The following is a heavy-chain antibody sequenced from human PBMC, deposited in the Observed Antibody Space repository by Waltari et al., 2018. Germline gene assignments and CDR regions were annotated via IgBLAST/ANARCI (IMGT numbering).Heavy chain of an antibody. J-gene: IGHJ6*02. D-gene: IGHD3-22*01. Sequence: EVQLVESGGGLVKPGGSLRLSCAASGFTFSSYSMNWVHQAPGKGLEWVSSISSSSSYIYYADSVKGRFTISRDNAKNSLYLQMNSLRAEDTAVYYCARDRSFDSSGYYPNYYYYGMDVWGQGTTVTVSS. V-gene: IGHV3-21*01. CDR3: ARDRSFDSSGYYPNYYYYGMDV. CDR2: ISSSSSYI. CDR1: GFTFSSYS.